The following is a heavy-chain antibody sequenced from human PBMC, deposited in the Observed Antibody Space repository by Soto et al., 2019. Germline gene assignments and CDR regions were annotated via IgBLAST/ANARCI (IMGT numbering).Heavy chain of an antibody. J-gene: IGHJ4*02. Sequence: QVQLVQSGAEVKKPGASVKVSCKASGYTFTSYGISWVRQAPGQGLEWMGWISAYNGNTNYAQKLQGRDTLTPDTSTRTEYMELRSLRSDDTAVYYCARHSYSSGWIDYWGQGTLVTVSS. CDR2: ISAYNGNT. D-gene: IGHD6-19*01. CDR3: ARHSYSSGWIDY. V-gene: IGHV1-18*01. CDR1: GYTFTSYG.